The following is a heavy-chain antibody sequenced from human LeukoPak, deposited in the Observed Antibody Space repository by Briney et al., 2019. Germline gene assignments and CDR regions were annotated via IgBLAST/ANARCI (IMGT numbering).Heavy chain of an antibody. V-gene: IGHV4-34*01. CDR2: INHSGST. CDR3: ARRMGAFDI. Sequence: RSSEPLSLTCAVYGGSFSGYYWSWIRQPPGKGLEWIGEINHSGSTNYNPSLKSRVTISVDTSKNQFSLKLSSVTAADTAVYYCARRMGAFDIWGQGTMVTVSS. CDR1: GGSFSGYY. D-gene: IGHD2-8*01. J-gene: IGHJ3*02.